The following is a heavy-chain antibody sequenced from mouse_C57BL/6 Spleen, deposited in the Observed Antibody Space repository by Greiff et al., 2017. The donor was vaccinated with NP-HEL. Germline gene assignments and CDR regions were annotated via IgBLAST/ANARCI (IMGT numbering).Heavy chain of an antibody. CDR2: IDPSDSYT. D-gene: IGHD2-2*01. Sequence: QVQLQQSGAELVKPGASVKLSCKASGYTFTSYWMQWVKQRPGQGLEWIGEIDPSDSYTNYNQKFKGKATLTVDTSSSTAYMQLSSLTSEDSAVYYFARYGYDVSLYAMDYWGQGTSVTVSS. CDR3: ARYGYDVSLYAMDY. CDR1: GYTFTSYW. V-gene: IGHV1-50*01. J-gene: IGHJ4*01.